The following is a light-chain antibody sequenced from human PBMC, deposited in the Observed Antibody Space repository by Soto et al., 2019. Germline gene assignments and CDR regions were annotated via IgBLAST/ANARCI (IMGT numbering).Light chain of an antibody. V-gene: IGKV3-20*01. J-gene: IGKJ2*01. Sequence: ESMLTQSPGTLSLSPGERATLSCRASQSVSTRYLAWYQQKPGQAPRPLIYGASIRATGIPDRFSGSGSGTDFNPTISRLEPEDFAVYYCHQFGSSPPAFTFGQGTKLEI. CDR1: QSVSTRY. CDR2: GAS. CDR3: HQFGSSPPAFT.